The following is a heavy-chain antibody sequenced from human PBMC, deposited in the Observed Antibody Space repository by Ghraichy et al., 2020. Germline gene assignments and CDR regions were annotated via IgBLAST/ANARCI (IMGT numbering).Heavy chain of an antibody. J-gene: IGHJ3*02. CDR3: ASGTYYDFWSGYYDAFDI. CDR1: GFTFSSYS. CDR2: ISSSSSTI. V-gene: IGHV3-48*01. Sequence: GGSLRLSCAASGFTFSSYSMNWVRQAPGKGLEWVSYISSSSSTIYYADSVKGRFTISRDNAKNSLYLQMNSLRAEDTAVYYCASGTYYDFWSGYYDAFDIWGQGTMVTVSS. D-gene: IGHD3-3*01.